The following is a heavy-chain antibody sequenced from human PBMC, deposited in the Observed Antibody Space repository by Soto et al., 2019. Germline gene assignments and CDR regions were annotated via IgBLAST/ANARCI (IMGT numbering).Heavy chain of an antibody. CDR2: IYYSGSA. V-gene: IGHV4-59*01. J-gene: IGHJ6*02. D-gene: IGHD3-10*01. CDR1: GGSINDYY. CDR3: AREGYSYGSGSVYYGMDV. Sequence: SETLSLTCNVSGGSINDYYWTWIRQPPRKGLEWIGYIYYSGSAYYNPSLKSRVTISVDTSKNQFSLKLSSVTAADTAVYYCAREGYSYGSGSVYYGMDVWGQGTTVTVSS.